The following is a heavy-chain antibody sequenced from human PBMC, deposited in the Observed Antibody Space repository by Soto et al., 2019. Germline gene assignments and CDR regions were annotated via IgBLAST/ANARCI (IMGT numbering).Heavy chain of an antibody. D-gene: IGHD1-26*01. CDR1: GFTFSTYN. J-gene: IGHJ4*02. Sequence: EVLLVESGGGLVKPGGSLRLSCAASGFTFSTYNMNWVRQAPGKGLEWVSSINGSVNYIYYTDAVKGRFTISSDKAKTSLYLQMNSLRAEDTVVYYCAREDGIVGATSAFDYWGQGTLVTVSS. CDR2: INGSVNYI. CDR3: AREDGIVGATSAFDY. V-gene: IGHV3-21*01.